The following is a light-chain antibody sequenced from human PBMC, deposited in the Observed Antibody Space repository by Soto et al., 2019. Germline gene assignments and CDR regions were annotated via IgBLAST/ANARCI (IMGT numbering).Light chain of an antibody. CDR2: DVS. CDR3: SSYTNTSTLV. J-gene: IGLJ3*02. V-gene: IGLV2-14*02. Sequence: QSALTQPASVSGSPGQSITISCTGTSSDVGAYNLVSWYQQHPGRAPKLFIFDVSDRPSGVSNRFSDSKSGNTASLTISGLQAEDEAFYYCSSYTNTSTLVFGGGTQLTVL. CDR1: SSDVGAYNL.